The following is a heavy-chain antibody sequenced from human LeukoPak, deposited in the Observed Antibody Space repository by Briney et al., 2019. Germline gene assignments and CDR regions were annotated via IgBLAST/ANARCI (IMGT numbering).Heavy chain of an antibody. D-gene: IGHD6-19*01. CDR1: GFTFSSYS. CDR2: ISSSSSYI. V-gene: IGHV3-21*01. Sequence: GGSLRLSCAASGFTFSSYSMNWVRQAPGKGLEWVSSISSSSSYIYYADSVKGRFTISRDNAKNSLYLQMNSLRAEDTAVYYCARDSIAVAGTGAFDYWGQGTLVTVSS. J-gene: IGHJ4*02. CDR3: ARDSIAVAGTGAFDY.